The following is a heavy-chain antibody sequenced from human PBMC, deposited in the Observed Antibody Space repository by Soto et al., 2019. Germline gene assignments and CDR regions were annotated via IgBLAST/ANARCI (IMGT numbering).Heavy chain of an antibody. CDR1: GYTLTELS. D-gene: IGHD3-22*01. V-gene: IGHV1-24*01. Sequence: ASVKVSCKVSGYTLTELSMHWVRQAPGKGLEWMGGFDPEDGETIYAQKFQGRVTMTEDTSTDTAYMELSSLRSEDTAMYFCARDGTLYDSRAYYYLYWGQGTLVTVSS. CDR2: FDPEDGET. CDR3: ARDGTLYDSRAYYYLY. J-gene: IGHJ4*02.